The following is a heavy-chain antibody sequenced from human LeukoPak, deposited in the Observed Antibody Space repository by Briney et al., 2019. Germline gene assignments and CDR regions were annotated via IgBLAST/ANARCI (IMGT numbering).Heavy chain of an antibody. Sequence: GASVKVSCKASGYTFTSYAINWVRQAPGQGLEWMGWINTNTGNPTYAQGFTGRFVFSLDTSVSTAYLQISSLKADDTAVYYCTRVRYGYNLDFDYWGQGTLVTVSS. CDR3: TRVRYGYNLDFDY. V-gene: IGHV7-4-1*02. D-gene: IGHD5-24*01. CDR2: INTNTGNP. J-gene: IGHJ4*02. CDR1: GYTFTSYA.